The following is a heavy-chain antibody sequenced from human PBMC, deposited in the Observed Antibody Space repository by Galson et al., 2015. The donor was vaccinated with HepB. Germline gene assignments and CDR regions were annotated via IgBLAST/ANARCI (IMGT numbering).Heavy chain of an antibody. CDR3: ARDPGATVSWDYYYYYGMDV. CDR1: GYTFTSYY. D-gene: IGHD4-11*01. V-gene: IGHV1-46*01. Sequence: SVKVSCKASGYTFTSYYMHWVRQAPGQGLEWMGIINPSGGSTSYAQKFQGRVTMTRDTSTSTVYMELSSLRSEDTAVYYCARDPGATVSWDYYYYYGMDVWGQGTTVTVSS. CDR2: INPSGGST. J-gene: IGHJ6*02.